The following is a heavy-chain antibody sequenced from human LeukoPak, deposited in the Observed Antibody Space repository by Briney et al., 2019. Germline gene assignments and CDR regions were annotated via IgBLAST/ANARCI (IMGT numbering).Heavy chain of an antibody. CDR3: ARRLTQYDCFDP. Sequence: SQTLSLTCAISGDSVLSNSATWNWIRQSPSRGLEWLGRTYYRSTWYNDYAVSVRGRITVNPDTSKNQFSLHLNSVTPEDTAVYYCARRLTQYDCFDPWGQGILVTVSS. CDR1: GDSVLSNSAT. D-gene: IGHD2-2*01. V-gene: IGHV6-1*01. CDR2: TYYRSTWYN. J-gene: IGHJ5*02.